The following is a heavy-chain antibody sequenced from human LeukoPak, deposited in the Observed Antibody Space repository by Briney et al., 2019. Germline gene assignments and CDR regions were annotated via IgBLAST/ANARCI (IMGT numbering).Heavy chain of an antibody. V-gene: IGHV3-9*01. CDR3: AKGTGYSSGCFDY. Sequence: GGSLRLSCGAFGFTFDDYAMPWVRQAPGKGLEWASGISWNSGSIGYADSVKGRFTISRDNAKNSLYLQMNSLRVEDTALYYCAKGTGYSSGCFDYWGQGTLVTVSS. D-gene: IGHD6-19*01. J-gene: IGHJ4*02. CDR1: GFTFDDYA. CDR2: ISWNSGSI.